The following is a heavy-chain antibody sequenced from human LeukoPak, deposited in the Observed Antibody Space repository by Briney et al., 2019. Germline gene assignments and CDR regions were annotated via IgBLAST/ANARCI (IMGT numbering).Heavy chain of an antibody. V-gene: IGHV4-4*07. Sequence: SETLSLTCTVSGGSISSYYWSWIRQPAGKGLEWIGRIYASGSTDYNPSLKSRVTMSVETSKNQFSLKLASVTAADTAVYYCARSRAPRILEWFDPWGQGILVTVSS. D-gene: IGHD3-3*01. J-gene: IGHJ5*02. CDR1: GGSISSYY. CDR3: ARSRAPRILEWFDP. CDR2: IYASGST.